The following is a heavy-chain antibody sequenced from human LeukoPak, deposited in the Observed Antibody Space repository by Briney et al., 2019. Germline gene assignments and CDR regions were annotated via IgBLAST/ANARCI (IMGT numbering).Heavy chain of an antibody. V-gene: IGHV1-2*02. Sequence: ASVKVSCKASGYTFTGYYMHWVRRAPGQGLEWMGWINPDSGGTNYAQKFQGRVTMTRDTSISTAYMELSRLTSDDTAVYYCARPPGRDGYNRYDYWGQGTLVTVSS. CDR1: GYTFTGYY. J-gene: IGHJ4*02. D-gene: IGHD5-24*01. CDR3: ARPPGRDGYNRYDY. CDR2: INPDSGGT.